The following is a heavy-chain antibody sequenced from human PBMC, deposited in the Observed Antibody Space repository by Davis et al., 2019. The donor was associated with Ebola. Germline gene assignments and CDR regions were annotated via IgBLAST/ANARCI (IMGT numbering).Heavy chain of an antibody. V-gene: IGHV1-3*01. Sequence: ASVKVSCKASGYTFTNYGISWVRQAPGQGLEWMGWINAGNGNTKYSQKFQGRVTITRDTSASTAYMELSSLRSEDTAVYYCARGLLMVYATARWDFDYWGQGTLVTVSS. J-gene: IGHJ4*02. CDR3: ARGLLMVYATARWDFDY. CDR2: INAGNGNT. D-gene: IGHD2-8*01. CDR1: GYTFTNYG.